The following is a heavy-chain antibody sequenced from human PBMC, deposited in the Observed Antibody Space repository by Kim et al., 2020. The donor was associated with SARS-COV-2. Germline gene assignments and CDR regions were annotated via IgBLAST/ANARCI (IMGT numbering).Heavy chain of an antibody. CDR2: ISWNSGSI. CDR1: GFTFDDYA. CDR3: ARHSSSWYGGFDY. J-gene: IGHJ4*02. Sequence: SLRLSCAASGFTFDDYAMHWVRQAPGKGLEWVSGISWNSGSIGYADSVKGRFTISRDNAKNSLYLQMNSLRAEDTALYYCARHSSSWYGGFDYWGQGTLVTVSS. V-gene: IGHV3-9*01. D-gene: IGHD6-13*01.